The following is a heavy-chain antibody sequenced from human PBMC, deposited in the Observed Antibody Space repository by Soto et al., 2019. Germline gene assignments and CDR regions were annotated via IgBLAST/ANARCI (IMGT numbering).Heavy chain of an antibody. CDR1: GFTFSSYS. Sequence: GGSLRLSCAASGFTFSSYSMNWVRQAPGKGLEWVSSISSSSSYIYYADSVKGRFTISRDNAKNSLYLKMNSLRAEDTAVYYCARDMTGGLQDHNAAGTADFDYWGQGTLVTVSS. V-gene: IGHV3-21*01. D-gene: IGHD1-1*01. J-gene: IGHJ4*02. CDR2: ISSSSSYI. CDR3: ARDMTGGLQDHNAAGTADFDY.